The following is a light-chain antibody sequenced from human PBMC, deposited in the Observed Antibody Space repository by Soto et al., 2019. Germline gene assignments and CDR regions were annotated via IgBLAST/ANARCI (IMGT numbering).Light chain of an antibody. Sequence: QLVLTQPPSVSGAPGQRVTISCTGSSSNIGAGYDVHWYQQLPGTAPKLLIYGNNNRPSGVPDRFSGSKSGTSASLAITGLQPEDEADYYCQSYDSSLSGVFGGGTKLTVL. CDR1: SSNIGAGYD. CDR2: GNN. V-gene: IGLV1-40*01. J-gene: IGLJ3*02. CDR3: QSYDSSLSGV.